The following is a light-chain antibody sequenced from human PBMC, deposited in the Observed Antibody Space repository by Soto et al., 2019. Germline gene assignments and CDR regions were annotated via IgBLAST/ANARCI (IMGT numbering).Light chain of an antibody. J-gene: IGKJ2*01. CDR3: QQGYKTPYT. CDR1: QIIGSD. Sequence: DIPMTQSPSSLSASVGDTVAITCRASQIIGSDLNWYQQKPGKAPRLLVYGSSSLQSGVPSRFSGRGSGTHFTLTINSLQPEDFAVYYCQQGYKTPYTFGQGTKLDTK. V-gene: IGKV1-39*01. CDR2: GSS.